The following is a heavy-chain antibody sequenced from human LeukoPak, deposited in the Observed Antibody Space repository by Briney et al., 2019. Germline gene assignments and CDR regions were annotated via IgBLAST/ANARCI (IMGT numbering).Heavy chain of an antibody. Sequence: PSETLSLTCAVSGGSISSGGYSWSWIRQPPGKGLEWIGYISHSGSTYYNPSLKSRVTISVDRSKNQFSLKLNSVTAADTAVYYCARGPYYYGSGSYSYYFDYWGQGTLVTVSS. CDR1: GGSISSGGYS. V-gene: IGHV4-30-2*01. CDR2: ISHSGST. CDR3: ARGPYYYGSGSYSYYFDY. J-gene: IGHJ4*02. D-gene: IGHD3-10*01.